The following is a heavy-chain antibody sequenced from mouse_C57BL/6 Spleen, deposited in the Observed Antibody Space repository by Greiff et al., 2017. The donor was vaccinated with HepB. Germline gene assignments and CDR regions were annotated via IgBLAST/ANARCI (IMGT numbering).Heavy chain of an antibody. Sequence: QVQLQQPGAELVMPGASVKLSCKASGYTFTSYWMHWVKQRPGQGLEWIGEIDPSDSYTNYNQKFKGKSTLTVDKSSSTAYMQLSSLTSEDSAVYYCARPTTVDAMDYCGQGTSVTVSS. CDR2: IDPSDSYT. V-gene: IGHV1-69*01. CDR1: GYTFTSYW. D-gene: IGHD1-1*01. J-gene: IGHJ4*01. CDR3: ARPTTVDAMDY.